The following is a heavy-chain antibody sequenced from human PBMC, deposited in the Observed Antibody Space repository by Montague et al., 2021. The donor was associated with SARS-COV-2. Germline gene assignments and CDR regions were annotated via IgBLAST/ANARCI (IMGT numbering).Heavy chain of an antibody. CDR2: IGGSGAHT. CDR1: GFTFNTYA. CDR3: AKSLDTSGYSFERGADY. Sequence: SLRLSCAASGFTFNTYAMTWVRQAPGKGLEWVSGIGGSGAHTYYADSVKGRFTISRGNSKNTLSLQMNSLRVEDTAMYYRAKSLDTSGYSFERGADYWGQGTLVTVSS. V-gene: IGHV3-23*01. D-gene: IGHD5-12*01. J-gene: IGHJ4*02.